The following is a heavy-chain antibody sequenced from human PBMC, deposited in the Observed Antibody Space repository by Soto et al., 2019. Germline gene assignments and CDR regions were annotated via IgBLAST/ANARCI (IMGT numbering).Heavy chain of an antibody. CDR2: INHSGST. CDR1: GGSFSGYY. V-gene: IGHV4-34*01. CDR3: ARGGLLWFGEFYYYYYGMDV. D-gene: IGHD3-10*01. J-gene: IGHJ6*02. Sequence: PSETLSLTCAVYGGSFSGYYWSWIRQPPGKGLEWIGEINHSGSTNYNPSLKSRVTISVDTSKSQFSLKLSSVTAADTAVYYCARGGLLWFGEFYYYYYGMDVWGQGTTVTVSS.